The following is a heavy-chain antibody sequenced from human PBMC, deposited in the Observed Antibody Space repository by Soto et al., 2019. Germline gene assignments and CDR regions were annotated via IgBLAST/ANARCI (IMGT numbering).Heavy chain of an antibody. D-gene: IGHD3-10*01. CDR2: IYYSGSP. Sequence: QVQLQESGPGLVKPSQTLSLTCTVSGGSISSGDYYWSWIRQPPGKGLEWIGSIYYSGSPYYTPSLKSRVNISVDKSKNQCTLKLSSVTAADTAVYYGASRKSSPSFDYWGQGTLVTVSS. V-gene: IGHV4-30-4*01. J-gene: IGHJ4*02. CDR1: GGSISSGDYY. CDR3: ASRKSSPSFDY.